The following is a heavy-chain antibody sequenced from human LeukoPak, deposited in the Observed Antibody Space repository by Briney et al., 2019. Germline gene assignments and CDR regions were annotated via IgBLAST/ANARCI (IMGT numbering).Heavy chain of an antibody. D-gene: IGHD3-16*01. J-gene: IGHJ4*02. CDR1: GGSISSSNYY. CDR3: ARDWGWPGGY. V-gene: IGHV4-39*07. Sequence: PSETLSLTCTVSGGSISSSNYYWGWIRQPPGKGLEWIGSIYYSGSTYYNPSLKSRVTISVDTSKNQFSLKLSSVTAADTAVYYCARDWGWPGGYWGQGTLVTVSS. CDR2: IYYSGST.